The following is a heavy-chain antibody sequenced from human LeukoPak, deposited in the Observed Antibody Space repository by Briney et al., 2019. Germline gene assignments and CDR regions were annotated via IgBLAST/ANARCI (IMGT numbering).Heavy chain of an antibody. Sequence: PGGSLRLSCAASGFTFSNYAMSWVRQAPGKGLXXXXXXXXSGGNTYYADSVKGRFTISRDNSKNTVFLQMNSLRAEDTAVYYCAKWGDYDVLTGYYVSDYWGQGTLVTVSS. CDR3: AKWGDYDVLTGYYVSDY. V-gene: IGHV3-23*01. D-gene: IGHD3-9*01. J-gene: IGHJ4*02. CDR2: XXXSGGNT. CDR1: GFTFSNYA.